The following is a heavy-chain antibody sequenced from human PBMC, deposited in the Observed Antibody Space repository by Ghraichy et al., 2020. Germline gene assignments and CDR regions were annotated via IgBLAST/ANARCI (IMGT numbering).Heavy chain of an antibody. CDR1: GFIFTNYW. V-gene: IGHV3-7*03. D-gene: IGHD3-10*01. CDR3: VRDSDPPRRAGGLFDALDV. CDR2: IKQDGSVK. Sequence: GESLNISCAASGFIFTNYWMTWVRQAPGKGLEWVANIKQDGSVKYYVDSVKGRFTISRDTAKNSVYLQMNSLRAEDTAVYYCVRDSDPPRRAGGLFDALDVWGQGTMVTVSA. J-gene: IGHJ3*01.